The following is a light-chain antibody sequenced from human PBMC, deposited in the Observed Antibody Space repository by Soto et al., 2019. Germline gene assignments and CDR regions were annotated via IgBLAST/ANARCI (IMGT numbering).Light chain of an antibody. CDR1: SGHSTSA. J-gene: IGLJ2*01. Sequence: QSVLTQSPSASASLGASVKLTCTLSSGHSTSAIAWHQQQPEKGPQYLMKLNSDGSHDKGDGIPDRFSGSSSGAERYLTISSLQSEDEADYYCQTWGTGTVVFGGGTKLTVL. V-gene: IGLV4-69*01. CDR2: LNSDGSH. CDR3: QTWGTGTVV.